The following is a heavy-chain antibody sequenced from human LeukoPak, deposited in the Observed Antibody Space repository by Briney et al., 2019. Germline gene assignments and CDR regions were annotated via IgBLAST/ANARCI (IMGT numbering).Heavy chain of an antibody. CDR1: GYTFTSYD. Sequence: APVKVSCKASGYTFTSYDINWVRQAPGQGLEWMGWISGYNGNTNYAQKLQGRVTVTTDTSTSTVYMELRSPRSDDTAVYYCARGTSSSSWYLGYWGQGTLVTVSS. CDR3: ARGTSSSSWYLGY. D-gene: IGHD6-13*01. J-gene: IGHJ4*02. V-gene: IGHV1-18*01. CDR2: ISGYNGNT.